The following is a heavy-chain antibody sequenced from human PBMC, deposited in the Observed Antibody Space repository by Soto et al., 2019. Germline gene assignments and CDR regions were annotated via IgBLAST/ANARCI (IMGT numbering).Heavy chain of an antibody. V-gene: IGHV1-18*01. Sequence: GASVKVSCKASGYTFISNGISWVRQAPGQGLEWMGWISPYSSYTNYAQKFQGRVTMSTDTSTSTAYLELKSLKSDDTAVYYCARNTSAAAGTFDPWGQGTLVTV. CDR1: GYTFISNG. J-gene: IGHJ5*02. CDR3: ARNTSAAAGTFDP. D-gene: IGHD6-13*01. CDR2: ISPYSSYT.